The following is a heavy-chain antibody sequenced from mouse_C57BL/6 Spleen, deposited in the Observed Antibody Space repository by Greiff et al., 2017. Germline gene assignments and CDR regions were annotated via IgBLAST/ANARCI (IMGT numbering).Heavy chain of an antibody. V-gene: IGHV1-82*01. CDR3: AREVKDYFDY. J-gene: IGHJ2*01. CDR2: IYPGDGDT. Sequence: QVQLQQSGPELVKPGASVKISCKASGYAFSSSWMNWVKQRPGKGLEWIGRIYPGDGDTNYNGKFKGKATLTADTSSSTAYMQLSSLTSEDSAVYFCAREVKDYFDYWGQGTTRTVSS. CDR1: GYAFSSSW. D-gene: IGHD2-2*01.